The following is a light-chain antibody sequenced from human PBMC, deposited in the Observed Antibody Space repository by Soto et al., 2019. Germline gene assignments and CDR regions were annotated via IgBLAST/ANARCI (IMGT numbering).Light chain of an antibody. CDR1: HSVSRH. V-gene: IGKV3-15*01. J-gene: IGKJ4*01. CDR3: QQYNNLPYT. Sequence: ETLMTQSPATLSLSPGERATLSCRASHSVSRHSAWYQQRLGQAPRLLIYGASTRATGIPARFSASGSETEFTLTISSLQSEDFATYYCQQYNNLPYTFGGGTKVQI. CDR2: GAS.